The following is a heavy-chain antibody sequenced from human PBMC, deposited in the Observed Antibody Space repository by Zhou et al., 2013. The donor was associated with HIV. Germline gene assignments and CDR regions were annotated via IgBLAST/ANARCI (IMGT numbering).Heavy chain of an antibody. Sequence: QVQLVQSGAEVKKPGSSVKVSCKASGGTFSSYAISWVRQAPGQGLEWMGGIIPIFGTANYAQKFQGRVTITTDESTSTAYMELSSLRSEDTAVYYCAREGGLEDPPGNWFDPGAREPWSPSPQ. V-gene: IGHV1-69*05. CDR2: IIPIFGTA. D-gene: IGHD1-1*01. J-gene: IGHJ5*02. CDR3: AREGGLEDPPGNWFDP. CDR1: GGTFSSYA.